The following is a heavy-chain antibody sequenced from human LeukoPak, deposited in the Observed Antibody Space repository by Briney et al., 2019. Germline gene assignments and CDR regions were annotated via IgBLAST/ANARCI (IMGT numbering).Heavy chain of an antibody. CDR2: IYYSGST. CDR3: ARQSTSGYSSGWYADY. J-gene: IGHJ4*02. D-gene: IGHD6-19*01. V-gene: IGHV4-39*01. CDR1: GGSISSYY. Sequence: SETLSLTCTVSGGSISSYYWGWIRQPPGKGLEWIGSIYYSGSTYYNPSLKSRVTISVDTSKNQFSLKLSSVTAADTAVYYCARQSTSGYSSGWYADYWGQGTLVTVSS.